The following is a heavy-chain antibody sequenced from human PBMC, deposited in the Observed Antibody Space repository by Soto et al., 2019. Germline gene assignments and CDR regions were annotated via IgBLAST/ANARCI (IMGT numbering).Heavy chain of an antibody. Sequence: GASVKVSCKASGYTFTSYYMHWVRQAPGQGLEWMGIINPSGGSTSYAQKFQGRVTISRDNSKNTLYLQMNSLRAEDTAVYYCARVLVDTGEWFNDAFDIWGQGTMVTVSS. CDR3: ARVLVDTGEWFNDAFDI. CDR1: GYTFTSYY. D-gene: IGHD3-3*01. V-gene: IGHV1-46*01. J-gene: IGHJ3*02. CDR2: INPSGGST.